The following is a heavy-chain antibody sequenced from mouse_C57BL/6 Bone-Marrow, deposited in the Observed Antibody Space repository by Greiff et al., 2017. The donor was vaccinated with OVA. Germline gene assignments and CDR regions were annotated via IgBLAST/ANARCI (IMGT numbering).Heavy chain of an antibody. Sequence: QVTLKVSGPGILQPSQTLSLTCSFSGFSLSTFGMGVGWIRQPSGQGLEWLAHIWWDDDKYYNPALKSRLTISKDTSKNQVFLKIANVDTADTATYYCARRESYDGCYAMDYWGQGTSVTVSS. CDR2: IWWDDDK. J-gene: IGHJ4*01. CDR1: GFSLSTFGMG. V-gene: IGHV8-8*01. D-gene: IGHD2-3*01. CDR3: ARRESYDGCYAMDY.